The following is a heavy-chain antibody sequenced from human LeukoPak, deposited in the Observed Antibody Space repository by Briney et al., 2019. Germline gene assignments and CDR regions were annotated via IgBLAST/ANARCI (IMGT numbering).Heavy chain of an antibody. J-gene: IGHJ1*01. V-gene: IGHV5-51*01. Sequence: GESLKISCKGSGYSFTNYWIGWVRQMPGKGLEWMGIIYPGDSDTRYSPSFQGQVTISADKSISTAYLHWSSLKASDTAMYYCARRGIAVAGTPAEYSQHWGQGTLVTVPS. CDR3: ARRGIAVAGTPAEYSQH. CDR1: GYSFTNYW. D-gene: IGHD6-19*01. CDR2: IYPGDSDT.